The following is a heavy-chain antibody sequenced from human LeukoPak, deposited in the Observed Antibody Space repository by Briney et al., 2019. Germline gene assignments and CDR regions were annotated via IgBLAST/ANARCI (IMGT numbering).Heavy chain of an antibody. CDR2: ISGSGGST. V-gene: IGHV3-23*01. J-gene: IGHJ3*02. Sequence: GGSLRLSCAASGFTFSSYAMTWVRQAPGKGLEWVSAISGSGGSTYYADSVKGRFTISRDNSKNTLYLQMNSLRAEDTAVYYCAKDRIPRTYGDNDAFDIWGQGTMVTVSS. D-gene: IGHD1-1*01. CDR1: GFTFSSYA. CDR3: AKDRIPRTYGDNDAFDI.